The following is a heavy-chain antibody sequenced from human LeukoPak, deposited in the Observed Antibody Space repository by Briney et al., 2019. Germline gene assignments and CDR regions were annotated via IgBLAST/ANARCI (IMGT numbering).Heavy chain of an antibody. Sequence: SETLSLTCAVYGGSFSGYYWSWIRQPPGKGLEWIGEINHSGSTNYNPSLKSRVTISVDTSKNQFSLKLSSVTAADTAVYYCARAGLWFGESPDVDYWGQGTLVTVSS. CDR1: GGSFSGYY. CDR2: INHSGST. CDR3: ARAGLWFGESPDVDY. J-gene: IGHJ4*02. V-gene: IGHV4-34*01. D-gene: IGHD3-10*01.